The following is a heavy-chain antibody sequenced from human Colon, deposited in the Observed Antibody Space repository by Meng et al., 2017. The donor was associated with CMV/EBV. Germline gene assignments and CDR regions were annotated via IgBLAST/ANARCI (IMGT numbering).Heavy chain of an antibody. CDR2: INYSGNT. J-gene: IGHJ5*02. CDR1: GASISNGLYY. CDR3: ARDCCNYRSWFDP. Sequence: GHGLFNPSELLSSPCLVPGASISNGLYYCAWLRQPPGKGLEWIGSINYSGNTYYNLSLESRVTISIDTSNNHFSLKLTSVTAADTAVYYCARDCCNYRSWFDPWGQGVLVTVSS. V-gene: IGHV4-39*07. D-gene: IGHD2/OR15-2a*01.